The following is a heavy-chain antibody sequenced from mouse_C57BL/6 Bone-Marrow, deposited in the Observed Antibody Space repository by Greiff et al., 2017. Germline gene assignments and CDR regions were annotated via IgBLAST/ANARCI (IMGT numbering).Heavy chain of an antibody. J-gene: IGHJ3*01. V-gene: IGHV1-55*01. CDR2: IYPGSGST. Sequence: QVQLQQPGAELVKPGASVKMSCKASGYTFTSYWITWVKQRPGQGLEWIGDIYPGSGSTNYNEKFKSNATLTVDTSSSTAYMQLSILTSEDSAVSYCARYGGYLPTWFAYWGQGTLVTVSA. CDR1: GYTFTSYW. D-gene: IGHD2-3*01. CDR3: ARYGGYLPTWFAY.